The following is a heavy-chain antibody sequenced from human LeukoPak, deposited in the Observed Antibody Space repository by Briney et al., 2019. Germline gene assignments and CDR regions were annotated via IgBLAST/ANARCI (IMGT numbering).Heavy chain of an antibody. CDR1: GFSFNTYA. J-gene: IGHJ4*02. CDR2: ISSSGDLT. Sequence: GGSLRLSCAASGFSFNTYAMSWVRQAPGKGLEWVSTISSSGDLTYYTDSVKGRFTISRDNSKNTLSLQMNSLRAEDTAVYYCAKEHYGSGMTTFDYWGQGTLVTVSS. CDR3: AKEHYGSGMTTFDY. V-gene: IGHV3-23*01. D-gene: IGHD3-10*01.